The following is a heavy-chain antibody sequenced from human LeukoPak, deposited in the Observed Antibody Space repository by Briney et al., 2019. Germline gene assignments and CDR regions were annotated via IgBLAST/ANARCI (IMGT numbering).Heavy chain of an antibody. CDR1: GYSFTSYW. V-gene: IGHV5-51*01. Sequence: GESLKISCKGSGYSFTSYWIGWVRQLPGKGLEWMGIIYPGDSDTRYSPSFKGRVTISADKSISTAYLQWSSLKASDTAMYYCARHKVTYSRSSVSYYHSYYMDVWSKGTTVTVSS. D-gene: IGHD6-6*01. J-gene: IGHJ6*03. CDR2: IYPGDSDT. CDR3: ARHKVTYSRSSVSYYHSYYMDV.